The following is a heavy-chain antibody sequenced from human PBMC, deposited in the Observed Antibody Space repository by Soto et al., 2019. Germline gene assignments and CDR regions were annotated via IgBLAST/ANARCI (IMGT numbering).Heavy chain of an antibody. V-gene: IGHV1-2*04. CDR1: GYTFTGYY. D-gene: IGHD4-17*01. CDR3: ARDQEGYGGTYFDY. Sequence: GASVKVSCKASGYTFTGYYMHWVRQAPGQGLEWMGWINPNSGGTNYAQKFQGWVTMTRDTSISTAYMELSRLRSDDTAVYYCARDQEGYGGTYFDYWGQGTLVTVSS. J-gene: IGHJ4*02. CDR2: INPNSGGT.